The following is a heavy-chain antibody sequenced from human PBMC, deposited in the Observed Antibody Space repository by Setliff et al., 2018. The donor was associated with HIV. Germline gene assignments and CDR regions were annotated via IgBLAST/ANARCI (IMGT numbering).Heavy chain of an antibody. J-gene: IGHJ6*01. CDR2: VIPIFGAA. D-gene: IGHD2-21*02. CDR3: ARGLRARPRLRGFYHYGMDV. V-gene: IGHV1-69*05. CDR1: GGTLNTFA. Sequence: SVKVSCKASGGTLNTFALSWVRQTPGQGLEWMGGVIPIFGAANYAQKFQARVTITTDESTNTAYMELTSLRSDDSAVYFCARGLRARPRLRGFYHYGMDVRGQGTTVTVSS.